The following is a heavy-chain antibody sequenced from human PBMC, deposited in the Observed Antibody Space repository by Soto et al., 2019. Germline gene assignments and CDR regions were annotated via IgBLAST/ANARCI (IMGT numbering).Heavy chain of an antibody. Sequence: ASVKVSCKPSGYTFTNHGINWVRQAPGQGLEWMGWINPYNANTNYAQKLQGRVTMTTDTSTSTAYMDLRSLTSDDTAVYYCARDRVAGIWGDAFDIWGQGTMVTVSS. CDR3: ARDRVAGIWGDAFDI. D-gene: IGHD3-16*01. V-gene: IGHV1-18*04. J-gene: IGHJ3*02. CDR2: INPYNANT. CDR1: GYTFTNHG.